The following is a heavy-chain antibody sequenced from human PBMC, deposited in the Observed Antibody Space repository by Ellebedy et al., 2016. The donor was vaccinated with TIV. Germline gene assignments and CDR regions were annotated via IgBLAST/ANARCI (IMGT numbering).Heavy chain of an antibody. Sequence: GGSLRLXCAASGFTFSSYSMNWVRQAPGKGLEWVSSISSSSSYIKYADSVKGRFTISRDNAKNSLYLQMNSLRAEDTAVYYCAREEEDIVVVIPATWGEGYFDYWGQGTLVTVSS. CDR1: GFTFSSYS. J-gene: IGHJ4*02. CDR2: ISSSSSYI. CDR3: AREEEDIVVVIPATWGEGYFDY. V-gene: IGHV3-21*01. D-gene: IGHD2-15*01.